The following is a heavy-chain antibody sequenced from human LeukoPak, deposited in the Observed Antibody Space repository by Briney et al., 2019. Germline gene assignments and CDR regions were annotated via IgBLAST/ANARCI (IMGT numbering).Heavy chain of an antibody. CDR1: GFTFSSYA. D-gene: IGHD3-10*01. V-gene: IGHV3-30-3*01. CDR2: ISYDGSNK. CDR3: ARVEVRGVIRGDYFDY. Sequence: GRSLRLSCAASGFTFSSYAMHWVRQAPGKGLEWAAVISYDGSNKYYADSVKGRFTISRDNSKNTLYLQMNSLRAEDTAVYYCARVEVRGVIRGDYFDYWGQGTLVTVSS. J-gene: IGHJ4*02.